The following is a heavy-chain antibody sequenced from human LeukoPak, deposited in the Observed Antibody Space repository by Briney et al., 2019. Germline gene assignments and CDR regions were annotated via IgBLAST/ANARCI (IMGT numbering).Heavy chain of an antibody. CDR3: ARDRSGIAAAGSD. V-gene: IGHV1-2*02. J-gene: IGHJ4*02. CDR2: INPNSGGT. CDR1: GYTFTSYY. D-gene: IGHD6-13*01. Sequence: ASVKVSCKASGYTFTSYYMHWVRQAPGQGLEWMGWINPNSGGTNYAQKFQGRVTMTRDTSIGTAYMELSRLRSDDTAVYYCARDRSGIAAAGSDWGQGTLVTVSS.